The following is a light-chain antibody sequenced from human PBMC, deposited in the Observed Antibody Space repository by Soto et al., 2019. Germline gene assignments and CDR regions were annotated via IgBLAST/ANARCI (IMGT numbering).Light chain of an antibody. CDR3: SSYTTSSTWV. Sequence: QSALTQPASVSGSPGQSITISCTGTSSDVGGYNYVSWYQQHPGKAPKLMIYDVTSRPSGVSNRFSGSKSGNTASLTISGLQAEDKAHYYCSSYTTSSTWVFGGGTKLTVL. CDR2: DVT. J-gene: IGLJ3*02. CDR1: SSDVGGYNY. V-gene: IGLV2-14*03.